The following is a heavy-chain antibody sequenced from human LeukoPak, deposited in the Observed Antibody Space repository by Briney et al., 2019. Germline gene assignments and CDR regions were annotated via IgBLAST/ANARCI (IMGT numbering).Heavy chain of an antibody. Sequence: PSETLSLTCTVSGGSISSNSHYWGWIRQPPGKGLEWIGSIYHSGSTYYNPSLKSRVTISVDTSKNQFSLKLSSVTAADTAVYYCARDGIKSGLRYFDWLSTNWFDPWGQGTLVTVSS. CDR2: IYHSGST. CDR3: ARDGIKSGLRYFDWLSTNWFDP. D-gene: IGHD3-9*01. V-gene: IGHV4-39*07. CDR1: GGSISSNSHY. J-gene: IGHJ5*02.